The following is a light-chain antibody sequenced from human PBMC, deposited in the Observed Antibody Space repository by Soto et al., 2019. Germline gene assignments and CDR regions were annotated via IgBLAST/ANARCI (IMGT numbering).Light chain of an antibody. CDR1: QGLNTN. CDR3: QQSSNSFT. Sequence: AIQLTQSPSSLSASVGDRVTITCRASQGLNTNLAWYQQKPGKSPKLLMYGASTLQKGVPSRFSGNGSGTDFTLTISSLQPEDSATYYRQQSSNSFTFGPGTKVDI. V-gene: IGKV1D-13*01. J-gene: IGKJ3*01. CDR2: GAS.